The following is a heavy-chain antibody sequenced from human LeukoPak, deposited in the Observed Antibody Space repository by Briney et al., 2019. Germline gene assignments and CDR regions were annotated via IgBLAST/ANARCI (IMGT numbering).Heavy chain of an antibody. CDR3: ARDTYYYGSGSPNENWFDP. V-gene: IGHV1-2*02. CDR1: GYTFTGYY. D-gene: IGHD3-10*01. J-gene: IGHJ5*02. CDR2: INPNSGGT. Sequence: GASVKVSCKASGYTFTGYYMHWVRQAPGQGLEWMGWINPNSGGTNYAQKLQGRVTMTRDTSISTAYMELSRLRSDDTAVYYCARDTYYYGSGSPNENWFDPWGQGTLVTVSS.